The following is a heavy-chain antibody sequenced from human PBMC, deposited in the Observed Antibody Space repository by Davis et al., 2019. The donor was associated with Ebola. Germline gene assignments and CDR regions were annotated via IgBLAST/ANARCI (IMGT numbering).Heavy chain of an antibody. CDR3: AVGGRGYCSGGSCFPGVH. D-gene: IGHD2-15*01. J-gene: IGHJ4*02. Sequence: ASVKVSCKASGYTFTGNYIQWVRQAPGQGLEWLGGINPIFGAPSYAPRFQGRVTISADESTNTAYMDLSRLRYDDTAVYFCAVGGRGYCSGGSCFPGVHWGQGTLVTVSS. CDR1: GYTFTGNY. CDR2: INPIFGAP. V-gene: IGHV1-2*02.